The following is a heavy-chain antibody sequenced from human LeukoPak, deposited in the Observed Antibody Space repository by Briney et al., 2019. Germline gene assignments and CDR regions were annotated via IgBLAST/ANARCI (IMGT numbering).Heavy chain of an antibody. CDR1: GFTFSGYG. V-gene: IGHV3-30*02. J-gene: IGHJ4*02. CDR3: AKDKGYYGSGSYPDY. D-gene: IGHD3-10*01. Sequence: GGSLRLSCAASGFTFSGYGMHWVRQAPGKGLEWVAFIRYDGSNKYYADSVKGRFTISRDNSKNTLYLQMNSLRAEDTAVYYCAKDKGYYGSGSYPDYWGQGTLVTVSS. CDR2: IRYDGSNK.